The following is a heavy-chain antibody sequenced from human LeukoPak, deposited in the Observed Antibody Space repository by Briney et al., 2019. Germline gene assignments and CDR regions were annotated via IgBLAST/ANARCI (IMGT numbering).Heavy chain of an antibody. D-gene: IGHD3-10*01. J-gene: IGHJ4*02. CDR2: IYYSGST. CDR1: GGSISSYY. Sequence: SETLSLTCTVSGGSISSYYWSWIRQPPGKGLEWIGYIYYSGSTNYNPSLKSRVTISVDTSKNQSSLKLSSVTAADTAVYYCARTYGSGSYYFSYWGQGTLVTVSS. CDR3: ARTYGSGSYYFSY. V-gene: IGHV4-59*01.